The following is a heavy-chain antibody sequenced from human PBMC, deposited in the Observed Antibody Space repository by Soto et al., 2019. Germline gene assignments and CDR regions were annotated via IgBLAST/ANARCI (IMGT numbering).Heavy chain of an antibody. V-gene: IGHV3-23*01. Sequence: GGSLRLSCAASGFTFKNYAMNWVRQAPGKGLEWVSAISESGVTTYYADSVKGRFAISRDNSKSTLYLQMSSLRAEDTAVYYCAKGPWVDPWGQGTLVTVSS. CDR2: ISESGVTT. J-gene: IGHJ5*02. CDR1: GFTFKNYA. CDR3: AKGPWVDP.